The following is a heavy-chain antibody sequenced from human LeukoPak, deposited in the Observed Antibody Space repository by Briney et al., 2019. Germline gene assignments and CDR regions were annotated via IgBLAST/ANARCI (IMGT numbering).Heavy chain of an antibody. CDR3: ASELTIFGVVTPGRYYYGMDV. Sequence: ASVKVSCKASGYTFTGYYMHWVRQAPGQGLEWMGWINPNSGGTNYAQKFQGRVTMTRDTSISTAYMELSRLRSDDTAVYYCASELTIFGVVTPGRYYYGMDVWGQGTTVTVSS. J-gene: IGHJ6*02. CDR2: INPNSGGT. V-gene: IGHV1-2*02. D-gene: IGHD3-3*01. CDR1: GYTFTGYY.